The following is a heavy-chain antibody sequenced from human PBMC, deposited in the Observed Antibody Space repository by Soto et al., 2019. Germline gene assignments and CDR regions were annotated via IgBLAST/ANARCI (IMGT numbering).Heavy chain of an antibody. V-gene: IGHV1-8*01. CDR1: GYTFTSYD. J-gene: IGHJ3*02. Sequence: QVQLVQSGAEVKKPGASVKVSCKASGYTFTSYDINWVRQATGQGLEWMGWMNPNSGNTGYAQKCQGRVSMTRNTSLSTAYVELRSLRSEDPAVYYCARGGGSSGWFSQDAFGIWGQGPMVTVSS. D-gene: IGHD6-19*01. CDR3: ARGGGSSGWFSQDAFGI. CDR2: MNPNSGNT.